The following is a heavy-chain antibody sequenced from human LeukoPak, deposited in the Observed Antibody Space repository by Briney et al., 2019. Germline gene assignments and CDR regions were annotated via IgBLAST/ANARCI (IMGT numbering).Heavy chain of an antibody. D-gene: IGHD3-16*01. J-gene: IGHJ5*02. CDR1: GYTFTSYS. Sequence: ASVKVSCKASGYTFTSYSISWVRQAPGQGLEWMGWINTYNGNTKYAQKAQGRVTMTTDTSTSTAYMEVRSLRSDDTAVYYCARDLVHHRLLATAYNWFDPWGQGTLVTVSS. CDR2: INTYNGNT. V-gene: IGHV1-18*01. CDR3: ARDLVHHRLLATAYNWFDP.